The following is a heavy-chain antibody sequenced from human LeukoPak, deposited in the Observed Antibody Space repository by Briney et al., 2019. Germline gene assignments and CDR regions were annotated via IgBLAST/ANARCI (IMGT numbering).Heavy chain of an antibody. CDR2: IKQDGSEK. CDR1: GFTFSSYW. J-gene: IGHJ4*02. V-gene: IGHV3-7*01. Sequence: GGSLRLSCAASGFTFSSYWMSWLRQAPGKGLEWMANIKQDGSEKYYVDSVKGRFTISRDNAKNSLYLQMNSVSGEDTSVYNCARAPWLARDAAFDYWGQGAVVTVSS. CDR3: ARAPWLARDAAFDY. D-gene: IGHD6-19*01.